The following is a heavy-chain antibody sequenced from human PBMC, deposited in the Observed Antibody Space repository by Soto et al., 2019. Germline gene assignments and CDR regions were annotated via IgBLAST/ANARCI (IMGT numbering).Heavy chain of an antibody. Sequence: EVQLLESGGGLVQPGGSLRLSCAASGFTFSSYAMSWVRQVPGKGLEWVSAISGSGGSTYYADSVKGRFTISRDNSKNTLYPQMNSLRADDTAVYYCAKVMVKNWFDPWGQGTPVTVSS. CDR2: ISGSGGST. CDR1: GFTFSSYA. CDR3: AKVMVKNWFDP. D-gene: IGHD5-18*01. V-gene: IGHV3-23*01. J-gene: IGHJ5*02.